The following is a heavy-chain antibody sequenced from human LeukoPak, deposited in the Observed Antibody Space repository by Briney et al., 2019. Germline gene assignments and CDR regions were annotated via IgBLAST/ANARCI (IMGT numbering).Heavy chain of an antibody. CDR3: ARGAITHYYSFDY. V-gene: IGHV1-18*01. CDR1: GYTFTSYG. J-gene: IGHJ4*02. CDR2: ISAYNGNT. Sequence: GASVKVSCKASGYTFTSYGISWVRQAPGQGLEWMGWISAYNGNTNYAQKLQGRVTMTTDTSTSTVYMELSSLRSEDTAVYYCARGAITHYYSFDYWGQGTLVTVSS. D-gene: IGHD3-10*01.